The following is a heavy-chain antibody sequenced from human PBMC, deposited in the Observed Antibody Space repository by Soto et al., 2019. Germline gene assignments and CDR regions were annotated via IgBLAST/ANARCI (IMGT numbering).Heavy chain of an antibody. CDR1: GYSFTSYW. CDR2: IYPGDSDT. D-gene: IGHD3-22*01. CDR3: AHYDSSGSYFSGAFDI. Sequence: GESLKISCKGSGYSFTSYWIGWVRQMPGKGLEWMGIIYPGDSDTRYSPSFQGQVTISADKSISTAYLQWSSLKASDTAMYYCAHYDSSGSYFSGAFDIWGQGTMVTVSS. J-gene: IGHJ3*02. V-gene: IGHV5-51*01.